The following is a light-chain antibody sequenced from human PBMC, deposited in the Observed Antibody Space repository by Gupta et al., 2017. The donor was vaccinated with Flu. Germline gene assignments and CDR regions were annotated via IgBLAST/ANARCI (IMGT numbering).Light chain of an antibody. CDR1: QSVSSY. J-gene: IGKJ1*01. Sequence: PATLSLSPGERATLSCRASQSVSSYLAWYQQKPGQAPRLLIYDASNRATGIPARFSGSGSGTEFTLTISSREPEDFAVYYCQQRSNWPRTFGQGTKVEIE. V-gene: IGKV3-11*01. CDR3: QQRSNWPRT. CDR2: DAS.